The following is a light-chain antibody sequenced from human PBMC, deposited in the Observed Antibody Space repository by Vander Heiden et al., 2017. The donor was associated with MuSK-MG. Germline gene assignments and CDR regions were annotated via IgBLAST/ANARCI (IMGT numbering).Light chain of an antibody. V-gene: IGLV1-40*01. CDR3: QSYDSSLSDSVV. CDR1: RSNIGAGYD. Sequence: QSVLTQPPSVSGAPGQRVTISCTGSRSNIGAGYDVHWYQQLPGTAPKLLIYGNSNRPSGVPDRFSGSKSGTSASLAITGLQAEDEADYYCQSYDSSLSDSVVFGGGTKLTVL. J-gene: IGLJ2*01. CDR2: GNS.